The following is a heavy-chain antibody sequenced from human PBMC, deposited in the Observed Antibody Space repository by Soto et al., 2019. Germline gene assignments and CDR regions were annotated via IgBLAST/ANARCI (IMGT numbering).Heavy chain of an antibody. V-gene: IGHV4-34*01. Sequence: QVQLQQSGAGLVKPSETLSLSCAVYGQSFSGHSWAWIRQPPGKGLEGSGGINESGSTYYNPSLTSRVHTSTATSTNQFSLKLSSVSAADTAAYFCARGSGIVALPGELEDVKYDYWGQGTLVNVSS. CDR2: INESGST. D-gene: IGHD1-1*01. CDR3: ARGSGIVALPGELEDVKYDY. CDR1: GQSFSGHS. J-gene: IGHJ4*02.